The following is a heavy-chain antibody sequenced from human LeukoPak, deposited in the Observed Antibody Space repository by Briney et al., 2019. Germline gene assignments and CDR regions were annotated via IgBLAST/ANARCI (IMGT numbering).Heavy chain of an antibody. J-gene: IGHJ4*02. Sequence: ASETLSLICTVSGGSISSGSYYWSWIRQPAGKGLEWIGRIYTSGSTNYNPSLKSRVTISVDTSKNQFSLKLSSVTAADTAVYYCARVGGSYSTRKGSVDYWGQGTLVTVSS. V-gene: IGHV4-61*02. CDR3: ARVGGSYSTRKGSVDY. D-gene: IGHD1-26*01. CDR1: GGSISSGSYY. CDR2: IYTSGST.